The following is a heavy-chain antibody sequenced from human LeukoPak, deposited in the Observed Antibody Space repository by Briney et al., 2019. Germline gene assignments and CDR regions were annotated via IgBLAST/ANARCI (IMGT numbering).Heavy chain of an antibody. V-gene: IGHV3-48*01. Sequence: GGSLRLSCAASALPFSDYSMNWVRQAPGEGLEGISYISSNGSTIYYAASVKGRFTISRDSAKNSLYLQMNGLRAEDKAIYYCARGPKSSFDYWGQGTLVTVSS. CDR1: ALPFSDYS. CDR2: ISSNGSTI. CDR3: ARGPKSSFDY. J-gene: IGHJ4*02.